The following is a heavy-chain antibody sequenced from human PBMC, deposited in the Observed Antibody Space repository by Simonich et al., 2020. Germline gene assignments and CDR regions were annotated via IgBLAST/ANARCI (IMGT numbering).Heavy chain of an antibody. D-gene: IGHD1-26*01. Sequence: QVQLQESGPGLVKPSETLSLTCTVSGGSISSYYWSWIRQPPGKGLEWIGYIYYSGSTNYNPSLKSRVTITVDTSKNQFSLKLSSVTAADTAVYYCARSLGYYYYNYGMDVWGQGTTVTVSS. V-gene: IGHV4-59*08. CDR3: ARSLGYYYYNYGMDV. J-gene: IGHJ6*02. CDR2: IYYSGST. CDR1: GGSISSYY.